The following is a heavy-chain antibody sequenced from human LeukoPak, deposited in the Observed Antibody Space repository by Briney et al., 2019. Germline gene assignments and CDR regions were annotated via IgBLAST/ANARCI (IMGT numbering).Heavy chain of an antibody. Sequence: GGSLRLSCAASGFVFSEYEMNWVRQAPGKGLEWISDISSGSSTTYYADSVKGRFTISRDNTKNSLYLQMNSLRAEDTAVYYCARLWFGGPFDSWGQGILATVSS. V-gene: IGHV3-48*03. CDR1: GFVFSEYE. D-gene: IGHD3-10*01. J-gene: IGHJ4*02. CDR2: ISSGSSTT. CDR3: ARLWFGGPFDS.